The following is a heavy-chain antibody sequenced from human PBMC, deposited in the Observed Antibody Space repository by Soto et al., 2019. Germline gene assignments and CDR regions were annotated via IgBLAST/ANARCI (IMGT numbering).Heavy chain of an antibody. D-gene: IGHD4-17*01. CDR2: ISSSGSTI. J-gene: IGHJ6*03. CDR3: ARLPTVTTGYYYYYYMDV. Sequence: GGSLRLSCAASGFTFSDYYMSWIRQAPGKGLEWVSYISSSGSTIYYADSVKGRFTISRDNAKNSLYLQMNSLRAEDTAVYYCARLPTVTTGYYYYYYMDVWGKGTTVTVSS. CDR1: GFTFSDYY. V-gene: IGHV3-11*01.